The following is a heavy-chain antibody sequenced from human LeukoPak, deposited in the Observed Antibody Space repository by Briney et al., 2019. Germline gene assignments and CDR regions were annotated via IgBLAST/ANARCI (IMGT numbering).Heavy chain of an antibody. Sequence: GGSLRLSCVASGFTFSMHSLRWVRQTRWKGLEWVSYISSGRTEFYADSVKGRFTISRDNAKNSLYLQMNSLRVEDTAVYYCAREPSSGSVSSWYPLDYWGQGTLVTVSS. D-gene: IGHD6-13*01. J-gene: IGHJ4*02. V-gene: IGHV3-48*01. CDR1: GFTFSMHS. CDR3: AREPSSGSVSSWYPLDY. CDR2: ISSGRTE.